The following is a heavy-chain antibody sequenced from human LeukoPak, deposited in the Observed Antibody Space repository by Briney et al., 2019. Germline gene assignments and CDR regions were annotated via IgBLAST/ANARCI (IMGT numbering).Heavy chain of an antibody. CDR2: INHSGST. CDR1: GGSFSGYY. J-gene: IGHJ1*01. D-gene: IGHD3-10*01. V-gene: IGHV4-34*01. Sequence: SETLSLTCAVYGGSFSGYYWSWIRQPPGKGLELIGEINHSGSTNYNPSLKSRVTISVDTSKNQFSLKLSSVTAADTAVYYCARGTDMVRGLFQHWGQGTLVTVSS. CDR3: ARGTDMVRGLFQH.